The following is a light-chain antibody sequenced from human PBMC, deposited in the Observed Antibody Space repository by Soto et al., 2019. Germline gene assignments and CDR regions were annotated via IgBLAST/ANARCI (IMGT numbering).Light chain of an antibody. CDR3: QQYGSPHWT. V-gene: IGKV3-20*01. Sequence: EIVLTQSPGTLSLSPGERATLSCRASQGVSNSYLAWYQHKPGQAPRLLIYDASSRATGTPHRFSGSGSGTDFTLTISRLEPEDFAVYYCQQYGSPHWTFGQGTKVEIK. CDR1: QGVSNSY. CDR2: DAS. J-gene: IGKJ1*01.